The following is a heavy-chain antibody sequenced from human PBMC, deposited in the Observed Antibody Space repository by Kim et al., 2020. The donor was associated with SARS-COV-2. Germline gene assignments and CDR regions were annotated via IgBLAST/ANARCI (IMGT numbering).Heavy chain of an antibody. CDR3: ATDLGAAAGTLSSKFDP. Sequence: ASVKVSCKVSGYTLTELSMHWVRQAPGKGLEWMGGFDPEDGETIYAQKFQGRVTMTEDTSTDTAYMELSSLRSEDTAVYYCATDLGAAAGTLSSKFDPWGQGTLVTVSS. J-gene: IGHJ5*02. D-gene: IGHD6-13*01. CDR1: GYTLTELS. CDR2: FDPEDGET. V-gene: IGHV1-24*01.